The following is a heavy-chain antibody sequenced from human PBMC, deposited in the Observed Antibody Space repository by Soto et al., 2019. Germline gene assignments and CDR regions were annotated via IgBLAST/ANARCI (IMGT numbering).Heavy chain of an antibody. CDR2: IYPCDSDT. Sequence: PGESLKISCKGSGYSFTSYWIGCVRQMPGKGLEWMGIIYPCDSDTRYSPSFQGQVTISADKSISTAYLQWSSLKASDTAMYYCARGVRVITRTYDYGMDVWDQGTTVTISS. V-gene: IGHV5-51*01. CDR3: ARGVRVITRTYDYGMDV. J-gene: IGHJ6*02. D-gene: IGHD3-22*01. CDR1: GYSFTSYW.